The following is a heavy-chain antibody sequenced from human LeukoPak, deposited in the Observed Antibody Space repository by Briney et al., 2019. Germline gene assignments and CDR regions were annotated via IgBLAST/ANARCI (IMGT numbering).Heavy chain of an antibody. D-gene: IGHD2-2*01. CDR2: ISGSGGST. CDR1: GFTFSSYA. CDR3: AKDLEDIVVVPAASFDP. Sequence: PGGSLRLSCAASGFTFSSYAMSWVRQAPGKGLEWVSAISGSGGSTYYADSVKGRFTISRDNSKNTLYLQMNSLRAEDTAVYYCAKDLEDIVVVPAASFDPWGQGTLVTVSS. J-gene: IGHJ5*02. V-gene: IGHV3-23*01.